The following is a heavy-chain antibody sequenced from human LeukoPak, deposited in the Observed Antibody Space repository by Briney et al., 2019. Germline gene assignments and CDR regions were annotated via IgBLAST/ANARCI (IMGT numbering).Heavy chain of an antibody. D-gene: IGHD2-2*01. CDR3: ARRPIKGIVVVPAAMENFDY. CDR2: INHSGST. CDR1: GGSFSGYY. Sequence: SETLSLTCAVYGGSFSGYYWSWIRQPPGKGLEWIGEINHSGSTNYNPSLKSRVTISVDTSKNQFSLKLSSVTAADTAVYYCARRPIKGIVVVPAAMENFDYWGQGTLVTVSS. V-gene: IGHV4-34*01. J-gene: IGHJ4*02.